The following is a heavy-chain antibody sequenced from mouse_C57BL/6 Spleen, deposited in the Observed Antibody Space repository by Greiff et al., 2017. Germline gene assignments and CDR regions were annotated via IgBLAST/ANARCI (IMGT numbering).Heavy chain of an antibody. V-gene: IGHV2-5*01. D-gene: IGHD2-1*01. CDR1: GFSLTSYG. CDR3: AKKKGGNYDYAMDY. J-gene: IGHJ4*01. Sequence: VQLKESGPGLVQPSQSLSITCTVSGFSLTSYGVHWVRQSPGKGLEWLGVIWRGGSTDYNAAFMSRLSITKDNSKSQVFFKMNSLQADDTAIYYCAKKKGGNYDYAMDYWGQGTSVTVSS. CDR2: IWRGGST.